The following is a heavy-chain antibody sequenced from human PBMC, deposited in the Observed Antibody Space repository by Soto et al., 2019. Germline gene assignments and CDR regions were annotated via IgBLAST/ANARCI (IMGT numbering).Heavy chain of an antibody. CDR3: SRGRIQLWYPFDY. CDR2: NYYSGST. Sequence: SETLSLTCTVAGGSISSYYWSWIRQPPEKGQEWIGYNYYSGSTNYNHYLKSRVTISVDTSKNQFSLMLISVTAADTAVYYCSRGRIQLWYPFDYWGQGTLVTVSS. V-gene: IGHV4-59*01. D-gene: IGHD5-18*01. CDR1: GGSISSYY. J-gene: IGHJ4*02.